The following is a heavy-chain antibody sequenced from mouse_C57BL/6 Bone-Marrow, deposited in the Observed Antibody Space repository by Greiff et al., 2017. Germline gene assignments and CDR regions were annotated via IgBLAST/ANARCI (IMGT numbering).Heavy chain of an antibody. V-gene: IGHV1-55*01. CDR3: ARYRYGSSVYYYAMDY. D-gene: IGHD1-1*01. Sequence: QVQLQQPGAELVKPGASVKMSCKASGYTFTSYWITWVKQRPGQGLEWIGDIYPGSGSTNYNEKFKSKATLTVDTSSSTAYLQLSSLTSEESAVYYCARYRYGSSVYYYAMDYWGQGTSVTVSS. J-gene: IGHJ4*01. CDR1: GYTFTSYW. CDR2: IYPGSGST.